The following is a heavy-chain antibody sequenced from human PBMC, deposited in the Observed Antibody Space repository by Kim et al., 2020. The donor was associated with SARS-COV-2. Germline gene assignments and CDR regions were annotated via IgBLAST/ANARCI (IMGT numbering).Heavy chain of an antibody. D-gene: IGHD6-19*01. CDR2: ISSSSSYT. J-gene: IGHJ6*02. CDR1: GFTFSDYY. V-gene: IGHV3-11*03. CDR3: ARSAVADHYYYYGMDV. Sequence: GGSLRLSCAASGFTFSDYYMSWIRQAPGKGLEWVSYISSSSSYTNYADSVKGRFTISRDNAKNSLYLQMNSLRAEDTAVYYCARSAVADHYYYYGMDVWGQGTTVTVSS.